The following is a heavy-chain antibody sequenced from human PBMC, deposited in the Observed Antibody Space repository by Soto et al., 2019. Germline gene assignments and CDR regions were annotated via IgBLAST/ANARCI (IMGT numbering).Heavy chain of an antibody. Sequence: GGSLRLSCAASGFTFSSYWMSWVRQAPGKGLEWVANIKQDGSEKYYVDSVKGRFTISRDNAKNSLYLQMNSLRAEDTAVYYCARSRGSILSYGMDVWGQGTTVTVS. CDR2: IKQDGSEK. J-gene: IGHJ6*02. D-gene: IGHD3-9*01. CDR3: ARSRGSILSYGMDV. V-gene: IGHV3-7*01. CDR1: GFTFSSYW.